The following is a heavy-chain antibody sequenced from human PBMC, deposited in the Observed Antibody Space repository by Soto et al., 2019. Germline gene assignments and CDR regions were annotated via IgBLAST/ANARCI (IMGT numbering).Heavy chain of an antibody. CDR1: GGTFTTYS. J-gene: IGHJ4*02. D-gene: IGHD3-3*01. CDR3: ARGSEEWSNLGFFDS. V-gene: IGHV1-69*18. Sequence: QVQLVQSGAEVKKHGSSVQVYCKASGGTFTTYSFIWVRQAPGKGLEWLGSVIPSIESPNYEQKFQDRVTMSADESKRTAFLELSRMRSDDTAVYFCARGSEEWSNLGFFDSWGQGTLVTVSS. CDR2: VIPSIESP.